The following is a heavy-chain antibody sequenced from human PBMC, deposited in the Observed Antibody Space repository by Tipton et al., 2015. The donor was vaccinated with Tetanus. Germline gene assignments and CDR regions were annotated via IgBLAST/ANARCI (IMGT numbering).Heavy chain of an antibody. J-gene: IGHJ3*01. D-gene: IGHD3-16*01. CDR3: AKDLGDVFQGAFDV. Sequence: LSLTCTVSGGSVSSGSYYWAWVRQAPGKGLEWVSAISGGGDRTFYEDSVKGRFTISRDNSEKTLSLQMNSLRAEDTAIYYCAKDLGDVFQGAFDVWGPGTTVTVSS. CDR1: GGSVSSGSYY. CDR2: ISGGGDRT. V-gene: IGHV3-23*02.